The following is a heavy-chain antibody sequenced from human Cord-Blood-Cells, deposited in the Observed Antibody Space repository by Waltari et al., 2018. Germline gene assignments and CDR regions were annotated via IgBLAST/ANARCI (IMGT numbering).Heavy chain of an antibody. J-gene: IGHJ3*02. CDR3: ASNSYGYRAFDI. Sequence: QVQLVESGGGVVQPGRSLRLSCAASGFPFSSFAMAWVRQAPGKGLEWVAVISYDGSNKYYADSVKGRFTISRDNSKNTLYLQMNSLRAEDTAVYYCASNSYGYRAFDIWGQGTMVTVSS. D-gene: IGHD5-18*01. CDR1: GFPFSSFA. V-gene: IGHV3-30-3*01. CDR2: ISYDGSNK.